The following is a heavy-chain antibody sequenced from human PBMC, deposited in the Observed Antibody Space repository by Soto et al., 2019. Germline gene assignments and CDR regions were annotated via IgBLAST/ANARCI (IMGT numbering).Heavy chain of an antibody. Sequence: EVQLVQSGAEVKKPGESLRISCKGSGYSFTTYWITWVRQMPGKGLEWMGRIDPSDSYTNYSPSFQGHVTISADKSISTAYLQWSSLTASDTAMYYCARKVMAARWADAFDIWGQGTMVTVSS. CDR3: ARKVMAARWADAFDI. V-gene: IGHV5-10-1*01. J-gene: IGHJ3*02. CDR2: IDPSDSYT. CDR1: GYSFTTYW. D-gene: IGHD5-12*01.